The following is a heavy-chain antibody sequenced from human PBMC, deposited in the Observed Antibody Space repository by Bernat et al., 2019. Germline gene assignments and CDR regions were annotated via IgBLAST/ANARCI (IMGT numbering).Heavy chain of an antibody. Sequence: QVQLVQSGAEVKKPGASVKVSCKASGYTFTSYAMHWVRQAPGQRLEWMGWINAGNGNTKYSQKFQGRVTITRDTSASTAYMELSSLRSEDTAVYYCARGLLYVYCSSTGCYPDYWGQGTLVTVSS. CDR3: ARGLLYVYCSSTGCYPDY. J-gene: IGHJ4*02. CDR2: INAGNGNT. D-gene: IGHD2-2*01. CDR1: GYTFTSYA. V-gene: IGHV1-3*01.